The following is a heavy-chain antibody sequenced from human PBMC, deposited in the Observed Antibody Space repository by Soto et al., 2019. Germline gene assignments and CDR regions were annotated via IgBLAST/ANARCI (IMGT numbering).Heavy chain of an antibody. J-gene: IGHJ4*02. V-gene: IGHV3-33*01. CDR3: ARDRGDSSSGVFDY. CDR1: VFTFISYG. Sequence: PGGSLRLSCAPSVFTFISYGMHWVRQAPGKGLEWVAVIWYDGSNKYYADSVKGRFTISRDNSKNTLYLQMNSLRAEDTAVYYCARDRGDSSSGVFDYWGQGTLVTVSS. CDR2: IWYDGSNK. D-gene: IGHD6-13*01.